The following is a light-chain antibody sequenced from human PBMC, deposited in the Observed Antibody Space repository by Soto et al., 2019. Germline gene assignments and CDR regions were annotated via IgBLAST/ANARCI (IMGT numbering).Light chain of an antibody. CDR3: QQSYSTPRT. CDR1: QSISSY. CDR2: AAS. Sequence: DIQMTQSPSSLPASVGDRVTITCRARQSISSYLNWYQQKPGKAPKLLIYAASSLQSGVPSRFSGSGSGTDFTLTISSLQPEDFATYYCQQSYSTPRTFGQGTQLEIK. V-gene: IGKV1-39*01. J-gene: IGKJ2*01.